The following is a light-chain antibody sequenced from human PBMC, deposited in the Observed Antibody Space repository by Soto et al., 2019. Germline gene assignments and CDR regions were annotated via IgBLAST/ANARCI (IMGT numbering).Light chain of an antibody. J-gene: IGLJ1*01. V-gene: IGLV1-44*01. CDR3: AAWDDSLNAYV. CDR2: SNN. Sequence: QSALTQPPSASGTPGQRVTISCSGSSSNIGSNTVNWYQQLPGTAPKLLIHSNNQRPSGVPDRFSGSKSGTSASLAISGLQSEDEADYYCAAWDDSLNAYVFGTGTKVTVL. CDR1: SSNIGSNT.